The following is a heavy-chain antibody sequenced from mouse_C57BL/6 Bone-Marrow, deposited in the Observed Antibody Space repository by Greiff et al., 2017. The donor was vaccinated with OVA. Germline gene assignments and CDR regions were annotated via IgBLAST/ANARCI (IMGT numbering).Heavy chain of an antibody. CDR3: ARHGDYGSFFDY. CDR2: ISSGGSYT. Sequence: EVMLVESGGDLVKPGGSLKLSCAASGFTFSSYGMPWVRQTPGQRLEWVATISSGGSYTYYPDSVKGRFTISRDNTKNTLYLQMSSLKSEDTAMYYCARHGDYGSFFDYGGQGTTLTVTS. V-gene: IGHV5-6*01. J-gene: IGHJ2*01. D-gene: IGHD1-1*01. CDR1: GFTFSSYG.